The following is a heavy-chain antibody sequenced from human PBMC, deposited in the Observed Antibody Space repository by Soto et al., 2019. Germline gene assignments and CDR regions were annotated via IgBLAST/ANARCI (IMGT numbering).Heavy chain of an antibody. J-gene: IGHJ4*02. V-gene: IGHV3-74*01. CDR1: GITFSSYW. CDR3: ARGRCSGGSCYFDY. CDR2: INSDGSST. Sequence: EVQLVESGGGLVQPGGSLRLSSAVSGITFSSYWMHWVRQAPGKGLVWVTRINSDGSSTSYADSVKGRFTISRDNAKNTLSLQMNSLRAEDTAVYYCARGRCSGGSCYFDYWGQGTLVTVSS. D-gene: IGHD2-15*01.